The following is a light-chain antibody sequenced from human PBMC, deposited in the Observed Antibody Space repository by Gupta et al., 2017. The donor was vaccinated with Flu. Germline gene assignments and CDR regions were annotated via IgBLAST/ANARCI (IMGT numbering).Light chain of an antibody. V-gene: IGLV2-14*03. J-gene: IGLJ2*01. Sequence: QSALTQPASVSGSPGQSITISCTVTSSDVGASNYVSWYQHHPANAPKLMVYDVSHRTAAVSDRFSDSKAGNTASLTISGRKEEDEADYYCSSDTTRSTVVFGGGTKLTVL. CDR3: SSDTTRSTVV. CDR1: SSDVGASNY. CDR2: DVS.